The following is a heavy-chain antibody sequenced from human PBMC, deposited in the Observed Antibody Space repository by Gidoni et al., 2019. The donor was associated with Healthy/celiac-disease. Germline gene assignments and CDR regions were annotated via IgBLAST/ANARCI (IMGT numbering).Heavy chain of an antibody. J-gene: IGHJ4*02. CDR3: ARGCKQENYYGSGSYFDY. D-gene: IGHD3-10*01. V-gene: IGHV4-34*01. Sequence: QVQLQQWGAGLLKPSETLSLTCAVYGGSFSGYYWSWIRQPPGKGLEWIGEINHSGSTNYNPSLKSRVTISVDTSKNQFSLKLSSVTAADTAVYYCARGCKQENYYGSGSYFDYWGQGTLVTVSS. CDR2: INHSGST. CDR1: GGSFSGYY.